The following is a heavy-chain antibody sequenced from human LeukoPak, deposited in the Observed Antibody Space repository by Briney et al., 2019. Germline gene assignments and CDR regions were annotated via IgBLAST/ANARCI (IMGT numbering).Heavy chain of an antibody. CDR2: VHIDGST. Sequence: PSETLSLTCTVSYGSISAYYWSWIRRPAGRGLEWIGRVHIDGSTNYNPSLKSRLTMSLDTSKNQFSRTLNSLTAADTAVYYCARSSPAGVNFDSWGQGMLVTVSS. J-gene: IGHJ4*02. CDR3: ARSSPAGVNFDS. D-gene: IGHD2-8*01. CDR1: YGSISAYY. V-gene: IGHV4-4*07.